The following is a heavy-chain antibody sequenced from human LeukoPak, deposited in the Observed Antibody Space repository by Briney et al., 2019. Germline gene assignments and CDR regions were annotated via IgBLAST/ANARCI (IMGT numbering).Heavy chain of an antibody. J-gene: IGHJ6*02. CDR1: GFTLSSYS. D-gene: IGHD2-15*01. Sequence: GGSLRLSCAASGFTLSSYSMNWVRQAPGKGLEWVSSISSSSSYIYYADSVKGRFTISRDNAKNSLYLQMNSLRAEDTAVYYCARNLDCSGGSCYSTEAYYYGMDVWGQGTTVTVSS. CDR2: ISSSSSYI. CDR3: ARNLDCSGGSCYSTEAYYYGMDV. V-gene: IGHV3-21*01.